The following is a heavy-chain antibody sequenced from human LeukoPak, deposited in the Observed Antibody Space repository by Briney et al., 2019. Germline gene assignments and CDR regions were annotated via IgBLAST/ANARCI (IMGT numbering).Heavy chain of an antibody. D-gene: IGHD4-17*01. CDR1: GYTFTSYY. J-gene: IGHJ4*02. Sequence: ASVKVSCKASGYTFTSYYMHWVRQAPGQGLEWMGIINPSGGSTSYAQKLQGRVTMTTDTSTSTAYMELRSLRSDDTAVYYCARGRGSANYGWNYWGQGTLVTVSS. CDR2: INPSGGST. V-gene: IGHV1-46*01. CDR3: ARGRGSANYGWNY.